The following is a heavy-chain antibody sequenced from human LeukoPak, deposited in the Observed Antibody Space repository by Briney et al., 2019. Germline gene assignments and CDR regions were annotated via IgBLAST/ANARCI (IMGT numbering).Heavy chain of an antibody. Sequence: SETLSLICTVSGGSISSGSYYWSWIRQPAGKGLEWIGRIYTSGSTNYHPSLKSRVTISVVTSKNQFSLKLSSVTAADTAVYYCAREVVSAAKYDYWGQGTLVTVSS. CDR3: AREVVSAAKYDY. V-gene: IGHV4-61*02. J-gene: IGHJ4*02. CDR1: GGSISSGSYY. D-gene: IGHD2-2*01. CDR2: IYTSGST.